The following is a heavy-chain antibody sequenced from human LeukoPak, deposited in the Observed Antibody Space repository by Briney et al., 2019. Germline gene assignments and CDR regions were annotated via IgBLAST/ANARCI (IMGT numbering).Heavy chain of an antibody. CDR1: GGSIGSSSYY. D-gene: IGHD6-13*01. CDR3: ARPVSSRAHFDP. CDR2: IYYSGST. V-gene: IGHV4-39*01. J-gene: IGHJ5*02. Sequence: PSETLSLTCTVSGGSIGSSSYYWGWIRQPPGKGLEWIGSIYYSGSTYYNPSLKSRVTISVDTSKNQFSLKLSSVTAADTAVYYCARPVSSRAHFDPWGQGTLVTVSS.